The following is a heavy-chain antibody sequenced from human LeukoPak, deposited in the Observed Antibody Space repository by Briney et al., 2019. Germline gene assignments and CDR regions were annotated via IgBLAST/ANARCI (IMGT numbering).Heavy chain of an antibody. CDR1: GFTFGDYA. CDR2: IRSKAYGGTT. V-gene: IGHV3-49*04. Sequence: GGSLRLSCTASGFTFGDYAMSWVRQAPGKGLEWVGFIRSKAYGGTTEYAASVKGRFTISRDDSKSIAYLQMNSLKGEDTAVYYCTRSVTVTDFDYWGQGTLVTVSS. D-gene: IGHD4-17*01. CDR3: TRSVTVTDFDY. J-gene: IGHJ4*02.